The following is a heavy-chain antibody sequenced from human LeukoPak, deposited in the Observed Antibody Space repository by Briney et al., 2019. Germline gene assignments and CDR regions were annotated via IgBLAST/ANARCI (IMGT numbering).Heavy chain of an antibody. CDR2: ISYDGSNK. D-gene: IGHD2-15*01. CDR3: AREVDFHFDY. V-gene: IGHV3-30-3*01. J-gene: IGHJ4*02. Sequence: PGRSLRLSCAASGFTFSSYAMHWVRQAPGKGLEWVAVISYDGSNKYYADSVKGRFTISRDNSKNTLYLQMNSLRAEDTAVYYCAREVDFHFDYWGQGTLVTVSS. CDR1: GFTFSSYA.